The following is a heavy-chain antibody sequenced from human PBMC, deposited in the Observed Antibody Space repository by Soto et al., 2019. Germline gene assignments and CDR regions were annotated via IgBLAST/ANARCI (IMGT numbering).Heavy chain of an antibody. CDR3: AKVGSIAVYHYHYALDL. J-gene: IGHJ6*02. V-gene: IGHV3-30*18. CDR2: ISYDGTKK. Sequence: QVQLMESGGGVVQPGKSLRLSCVGSGFTFSSYGMHWVRQAPGKGLEWVAGISYDGTKKYYGDSVKGRFSISRDNSRQTVYLQMDSLRAEDTAVYYCAKVGSIAVYHYHYALDLWGQGTTVTVSS. D-gene: IGHD6-6*01. CDR1: GFTFSSYG.